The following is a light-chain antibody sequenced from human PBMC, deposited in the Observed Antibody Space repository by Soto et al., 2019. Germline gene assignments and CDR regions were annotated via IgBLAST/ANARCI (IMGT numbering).Light chain of an antibody. CDR3: LQDYNYAWT. CDR2: SAY. CDR1: QDIGNK. V-gene: IGKV1-6*01. Sequence: ASQITQSPSSLSASVGDRVTITCRASQDIGNKLGWFQQKPGKAPELLIYSAYKLQSGVPSRFSGRGSGTDFTLPISSLQPEDFSTYYCLQDYNYAWTFGQGTKVDI. J-gene: IGKJ1*01.